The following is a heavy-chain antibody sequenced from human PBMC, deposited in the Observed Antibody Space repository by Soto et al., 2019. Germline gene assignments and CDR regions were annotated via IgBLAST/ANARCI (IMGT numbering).Heavy chain of an antibody. D-gene: IGHD1-26*01. CDR2: IIPIFGTP. CDR3: ARSGIVGPKLAIDAFDI. V-gene: IGHV1-69*01. J-gene: IGHJ3*02. Sequence: QVQLVQSGAEVKKPGSSMKVSCKASGVTFSSYVINWVRQAPGQGLEWMGGIIPIFGTPNYAQKFQGRVTISADESTSTVYMELSSLRSEDTAVYYCARSGIVGPKLAIDAFDIWGQGTMVTVSS. CDR1: GVTFSSYV.